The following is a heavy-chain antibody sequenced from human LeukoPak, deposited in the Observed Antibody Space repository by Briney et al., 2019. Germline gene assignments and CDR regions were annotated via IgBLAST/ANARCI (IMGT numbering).Heavy chain of an antibody. CDR1: GGSFNGYY. Sequence: PSETLSLTCAVYGGSFNGYYWSWIRQPPGKGLEWIGEINHSGSTNYNPSLKSRVTISVDTSKNQFSLKLSSVTAADTAVYYCPRGGGIVVVPAASGLDYWGQGTLVTVSS. CDR3: PRGGGIVVVPAASGLDY. CDR2: INHSGST. V-gene: IGHV4-34*01. D-gene: IGHD2-2*01. J-gene: IGHJ4*02.